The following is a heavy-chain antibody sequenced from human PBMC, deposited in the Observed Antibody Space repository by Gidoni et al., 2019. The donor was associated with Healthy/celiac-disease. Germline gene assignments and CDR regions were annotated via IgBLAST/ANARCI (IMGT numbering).Heavy chain of an antibody. CDR3: ASMPDYYYYGMDV. V-gene: IGHV3-23*01. CDR2: ISGSGGST. J-gene: IGHJ6*02. CDR1: GFTFSSYA. D-gene: IGHD2-2*01. Sequence: EVQLLESGGGLVQPGGSLRLSCAASGFTFSSYAMSWVRQAPGKGLEWVSAISGSGGSTYYADSVTGRFTISRDNSKNTLYLQMNSLRAEDTAVYYCASMPDYYYYGMDVWGQGTTVTVSS.